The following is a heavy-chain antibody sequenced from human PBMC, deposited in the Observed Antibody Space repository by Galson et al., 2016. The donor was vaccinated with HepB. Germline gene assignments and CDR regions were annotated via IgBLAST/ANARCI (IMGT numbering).Heavy chain of an antibody. CDR3: AREYYDFWSGYYGTLDVFDI. Sequence: SVKVSCKASGYTFTSYDINWVRQATGQGLEWMGWMNPNSGNTGYAQKFQGRVTMTRNTSINTAYMELSSLRSEDTAVYYCAREYYDFWSGYYGTLDVFDIWGQGTMVTVSS. V-gene: IGHV1-8*01. CDR2: MNPNSGNT. D-gene: IGHD3-3*01. J-gene: IGHJ3*02. CDR1: GYTFTSYD.